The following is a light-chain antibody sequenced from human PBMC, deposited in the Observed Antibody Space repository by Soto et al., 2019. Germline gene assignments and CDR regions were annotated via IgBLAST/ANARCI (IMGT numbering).Light chain of an antibody. V-gene: IGKV3-20*01. CDR2: DAS. CDR3: EQYGSTPLT. CDR1: QSVGNNY. J-gene: IGKJ4*01. Sequence: EIVLTQSPGTLSLSPGERATLSCRASQSVGNNYLAWYQQKPGQAPRFLIYDASSRATGIPARFSGSGSGTDFTLTISRLEPEDLAVYYCEQYGSTPLTFGGGTKVEIK.